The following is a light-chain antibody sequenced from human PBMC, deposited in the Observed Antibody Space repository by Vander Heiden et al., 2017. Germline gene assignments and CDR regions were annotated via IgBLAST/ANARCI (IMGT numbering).Light chain of an antibody. CDR3: QVWDSSSHHVV. Sequence: SYVLTQPPPASVTPGQAARITCGGDNIGSKSVHWYQQRPGQAPVVVVYDDSDRPSGIPDRISGSNSGNTATLTISKVEAGDEADYFCQVWDSSSHHVVFGGGTKLTVL. J-gene: IGLJ2*01. CDR2: DDS. CDR1: NIGSKS. V-gene: IGLV3-21*02.